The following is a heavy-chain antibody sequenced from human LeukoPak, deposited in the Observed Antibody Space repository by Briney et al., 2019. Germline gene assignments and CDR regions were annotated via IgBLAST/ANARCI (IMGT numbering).Heavy chain of an antibody. D-gene: IGHD3-22*01. CDR3: ARVGYYDTDPDGY. V-gene: IGHV3-21*01. CDR2: ISSSSSYI. J-gene: IGHJ4*02. CDR1: GFTFSSYS. Sequence: GGSLRLSCAASGFTFSSYSMNWVRQAPGKGLEWVSSISSSSSYIYYADSVKGRFTISRDNAKNSLYLQMNSLRAEDTAVYYCARVGYYDTDPDGYWGQGTLVTVSS.